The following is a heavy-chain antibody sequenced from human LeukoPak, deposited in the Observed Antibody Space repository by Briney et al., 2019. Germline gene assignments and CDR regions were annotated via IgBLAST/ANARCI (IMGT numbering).Heavy chain of an antibody. CDR3: ARDLGWLRSDY. Sequence: GGSLRLSCVASGFSFSDHWMNWFRQAPGKGLEWVATIKKDGSEQYYVDSMKGRLTISRDNAKNSVYLQIHNLRAEDTAVYYCARDLGWLRSDYWGQGTLVTVSS. J-gene: IGHJ4*02. V-gene: IGHV3-7*01. CDR1: GFSFSDHW. CDR2: IKKDGSEQ. D-gene: IGHD5-12*01.